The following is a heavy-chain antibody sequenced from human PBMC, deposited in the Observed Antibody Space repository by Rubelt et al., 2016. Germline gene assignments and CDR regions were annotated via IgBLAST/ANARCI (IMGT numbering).Heavy chain of an antibody. J-gene: IGHJ3*01. D-gene: IGHD3-16*01. Sequence: EVQLVESGGGLIQPGGSLRLSCAASGFTVSTNFMNWVRQAPGKGLEWVSYISGGSTAIYYADSVKGRFTISRDNAKNSLYLQMKSLRDEDTAVYYCANFWGGWGQGTMVTVS. V-gene: IGHV3-48*02. CDR3: ANFWGG. CDR1: GFTVSTNF. CDR2: ISGGSTAI.